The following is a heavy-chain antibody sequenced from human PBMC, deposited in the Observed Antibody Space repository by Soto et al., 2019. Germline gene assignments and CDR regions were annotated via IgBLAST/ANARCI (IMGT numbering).Heavy chain of an antibody. CDR3: ARRTDLGCHRYFDY. V-gene: IGHV4-59*08. CDR2: IYYSGGT. CDR1: GVSISSYY. J-gene: IGHJ4*02. Sequence: PSETLSLTCSVSGVSISSYYWGWIRQPPGKGLEWIGYIYYSGGTNYNPSIKSRDTISIDTSKNQFSLKLSSVTAAYTAIYYCARRTDLGCHRYFDYWGQGTLVTVSS. D-gene: IGHD3-16*01.